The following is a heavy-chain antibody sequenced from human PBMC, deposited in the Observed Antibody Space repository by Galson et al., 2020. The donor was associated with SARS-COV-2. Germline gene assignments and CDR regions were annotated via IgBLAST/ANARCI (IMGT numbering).Heavy chain of an antibody. CDR1: GGSISSGSYY. CDR3: ARDGVTGTTWCRYGMDV. D-gene: IGHD1-7*01. V-gene: IGHV4-61*02. J-gene: IGHJ6*02. Sequence: SETLSLTCTVSGGSISSGSYYWSWIRQPAGKGLEWIGRIYTSGSTNYNPSHKSRVTISVDTSKNQFSLKLSSVTAADTAVYYCARDGVTGTTWCRYGMDVWGQGTTVTVSS. CDR2: IYTSGST.